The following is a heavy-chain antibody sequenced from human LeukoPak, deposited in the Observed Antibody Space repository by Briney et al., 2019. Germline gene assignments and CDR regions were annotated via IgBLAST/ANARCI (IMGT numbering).Heavy chain of an antibody. Sequence: GGSLRLTCAASGFTVFNYWMSWVRQAPGKGLEWVANINLDGSQKYSLKGRFTISRDNAKNSLYLQMNSLRAEDTAVNYCARDTFYDFWSGRGIEHWGQGTLVTVSS. CDR2: INLDGSQK. CDR1: GFTVFNYW. V-gene: IGHV3-7*01. CDR3: ARDTFYDFWSGRGIEH. D-gene: IGHD3-3*01. J-gene: IGHJ1*01.